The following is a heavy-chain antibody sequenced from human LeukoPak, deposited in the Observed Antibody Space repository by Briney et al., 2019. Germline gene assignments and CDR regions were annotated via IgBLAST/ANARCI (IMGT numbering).Heavy chain of an antibody. D-gene: IGHD3-10*01. CDR2: ITYDGYYK. J-gene: IGHJ4*02. Sequence: GGSLRLSCAASGFTFTSYGMHWLGQAPGKGLDWVALITYDGYYKYYSDSVKCRFIIYSDTSKNTMYLQMNSLRAEDTAVYYCARDLSPVVRASPMGYWGQGTLVTVSS. CDR1: GFTFTSYG. V-gene: IGHV3-30*03. CDR3: ARDLSPVVRASPMGY.